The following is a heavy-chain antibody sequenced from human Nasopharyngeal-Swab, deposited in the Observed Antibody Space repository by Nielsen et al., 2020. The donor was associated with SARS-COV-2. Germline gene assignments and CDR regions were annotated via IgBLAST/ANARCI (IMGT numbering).Heavy chain of an antibody. J-gene: IGHJ4*02. D-gene: IGHD6-13*01. V-gene: IGHV1-3*01. CDR3: VRDDGSSWLLDK. CDR1: GYPLINQA. Sequence: ASVKVSCKASGYPLINQAMHWVRQAPGQRLEWMGWITAGNGNTQYSQKFHDRLTLTSDTSANTAYMDLSSLRSGDTAVYYCVRDDGSSWLLDKWGQGTLVTVSS. CDR2: ITAGNGNT.